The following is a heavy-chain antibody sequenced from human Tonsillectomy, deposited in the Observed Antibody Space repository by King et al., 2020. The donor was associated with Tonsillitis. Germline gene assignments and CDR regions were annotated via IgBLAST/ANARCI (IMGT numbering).Heavy chain of an antibody. CDR1: GGSISSYY. V-gene: IGHV4-59*01. D-gene: IGHD6-13*01. CDR2: IYYSGST. J-gene: IGHJ6*02. Sequence: QLQESGPGLVKPSETLSLTCTVSGGSISSYYWSWIRQPPGKGLEWIGYIYYSGSTNYNPSLKRRVTISVDTSKNHFSLKLSSVTAADSAVYYCARDGAAAEVNYGMDVWGQGTTVTVSS. CDR3: ARDGAAAEVNYGMDV.